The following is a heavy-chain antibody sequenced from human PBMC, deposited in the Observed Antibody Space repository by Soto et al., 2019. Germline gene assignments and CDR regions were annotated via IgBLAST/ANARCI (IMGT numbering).Heavy chain of an antibody. Sequence: QVQLVQSGAEVKKPGSSVKVSCKASGGTFSSYAISWVRQAPGQGLEWMGGIIPIFGTANYAQKFQGRVTITADESTSTAYMELSSLRSEDTAVYYCARDFGTTVTTQPYYYGMDVWGQGTTVTVSS. D-gene: IGHD4-17*01. J-gene: IGHJ6*02. CDR1: GGTFSSYA. CDR3: ARDFGTTVTTQPYYYGMDV. V-gene: IGHV1-69*01. CDR2: IIPIFGTA.